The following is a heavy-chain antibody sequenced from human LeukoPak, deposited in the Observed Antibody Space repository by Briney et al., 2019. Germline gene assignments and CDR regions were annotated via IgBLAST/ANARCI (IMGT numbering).Heavy chain of an antibody. CDR2: IRSKAYGGTT. Sequence: GRSLRLSCTASGFTFGDYAMSWVRQAPGKGLEWVGFIRSKAYGGTTEYAASVKGRFTISRDDSKSIAYLQMNSLRTEDTAVYYCTRALGYCSSTSCSTLKGDYYFDYWGQGTLVTVSS. V-gene: IGHV3-49*04. CDR3: TRALGYCSSTSCSTLKGDYYFDY. CDR1: GFTFGDYA. J-gene: IGHJ4*02. D-gene: IGHD2-2*02.